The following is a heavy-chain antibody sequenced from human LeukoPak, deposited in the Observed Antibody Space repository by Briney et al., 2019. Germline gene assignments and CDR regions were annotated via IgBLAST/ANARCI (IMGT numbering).Heavy chain of an antibody. D-gene: IGHD2-8*01. Sequence: GGSLGLSCAASAFIFSSYGMHWVRQAPGKGLEWVAYIQYDGSNKQYADSVKGRFSISRDSSKNVLYLQMNSLRAEDTAVYYCAKDRCTNGIGCYYYYMDLWDKGTTVTISS. CDR2: IQYDGSNK. V-gene: IGHV3-30*02. CDR1: AFIFSSYG. J-gene: IGHJ6*03. CDR3: AKDRCTNGIGCYYYYMDL.